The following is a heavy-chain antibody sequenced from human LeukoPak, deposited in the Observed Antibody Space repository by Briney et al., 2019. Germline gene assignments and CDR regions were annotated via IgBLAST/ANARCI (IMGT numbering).Heavy chain of an antibody. Sequence: GGSLRLSCAASGFTFSSFWMHWVRQAPGKGLVWVSRINSVGSSTSYADSVKGRFTISRDISKNTLYLQMNSLRAQDTAVYYCAKPLLAASGTDFHYWGQGTLVTVSS. CDR1: GFTFSSFW. CDR3: AKPLLAASGTDFHY. D-gene: IGHD6-13*01. J-gene: IGHJ4*02. CDR2: INSVGSST. V-gene: IGHV3-74*01.